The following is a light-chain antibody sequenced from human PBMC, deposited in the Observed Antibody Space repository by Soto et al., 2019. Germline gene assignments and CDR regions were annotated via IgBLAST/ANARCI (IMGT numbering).Light chain of an antibody. CDR1: QSVSSY. CDR3: QQRSNWPPGYT. V-gene: IGKV3-11*01. J-gene: IGKJ2*01. CDR2: DAS. Sequence: EIVLTQSPATLSLSPGERATLSCRASQSVSSYLAWYQQKHSQAPRLLIYDASNSATGIPARFSGSGSGTDFTLTISGLEPEDFSVYYCQQRSNWPPGYTFGQGTKLEIK.